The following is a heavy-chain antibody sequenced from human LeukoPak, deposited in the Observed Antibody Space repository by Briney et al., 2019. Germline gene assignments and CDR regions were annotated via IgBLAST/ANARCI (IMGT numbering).Heavy chain of an antibody. Sequence: ASVTVSCKASGYTFTGYYMHWVRQAPGQGLEWMGWINPNSGGTNYAQKFQGRVTMTRDTSISTAYMELSRLRSDDTAVYYCARELLPGDWFDPWGQGTLVTVSS. CDR1: GYTFTGYY. CDR3: ARELLPGDWFDP. V-gene: IGHV1-2*02. D-gene: IGHD3-9*01. CDR2: INPNSGGT. J-gene: IGHJ5*02.